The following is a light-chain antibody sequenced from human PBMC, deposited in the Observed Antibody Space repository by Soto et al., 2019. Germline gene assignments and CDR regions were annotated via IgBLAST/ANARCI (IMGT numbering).Light chain of an antibody. CDR1: SSDIGSYNY. Sequence: QSALTQAASVSGSPGQPITISCTGTSSDIGSYNYVSWYQQQPGKAPKLIIYEVGNRTSGVSNRFSGSKSGNTASLTISGLQAEDEADYYFSSYTSATPVVFGGGTKLTVL. J-gene: IGLJ2*01. V-gene: IGLV2-14*01. CDR2: EVG. CDR3: SSYTSATPVV.